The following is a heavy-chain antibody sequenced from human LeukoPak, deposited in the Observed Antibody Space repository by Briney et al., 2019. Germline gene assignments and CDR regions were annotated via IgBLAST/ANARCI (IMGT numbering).Heavy chain of an antibody. CDR1: GGSFSGYY. J-gene: IGHJ3*02. CDR3: AEGSEYQRDAFDI. CDR2: INHSGST. D-gene: IGHD2-2*01. Sequence: SETLSLTCAVYGGSFSGYYWSWIRQPPGKGLEWIGEINHSGSTNYNPSLKSRVTISVDTSKSQFYLILSSVTAADTAVYYCAEGSEYQRDAFDIWGQGTMVTVSS. V-gene: IGHV4-34*01.